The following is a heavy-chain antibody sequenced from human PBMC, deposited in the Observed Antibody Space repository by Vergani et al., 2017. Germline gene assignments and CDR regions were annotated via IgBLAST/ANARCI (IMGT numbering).Heavy chain of an antibody. V-gene: IGHV4-34*01. CDR3: ARMAPLVDTAMVNYYYYGMDV. CDR2: INHSGST. Sequence: QVQLQQWGAGLLKPSETLSLTCAVYGGSFSGYYWSWIRQPPGKGLEWIGEINHSGSTNYNPSLKSRVTMSVDTSKNQFSLKLSSVTAADTAVYYCARMAPLVDTAMVNYYYYGMDVWGQGTTVTVSS. CDR1: GGSFSGYY. D-gene: IGHD5-18*01. J-gene: IGHJ6*02.